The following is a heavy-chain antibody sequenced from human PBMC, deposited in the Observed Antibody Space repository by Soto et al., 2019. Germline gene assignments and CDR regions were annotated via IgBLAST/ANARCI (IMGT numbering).Heavy chain of an antibody. Sequence: HVRLQQWGAGLLRPSGTLSLTCNVSEGSLTGYYWAWIRQPPGHGLEWIGEIFESGVTYYNPSLKPRVTMSIESSKNQCSLRLTSVTAADTAVYYCAKRFRGYSFGNDWGQGIRVTVSS. J-gene: IGHJ1*01. CDR3: AKRFRGYSFGND. CDR2: IFESGVT. D-gene: IGHD5-18*01. V-gene: IGHV4-34*02. CDR1: EGSLTGYY.